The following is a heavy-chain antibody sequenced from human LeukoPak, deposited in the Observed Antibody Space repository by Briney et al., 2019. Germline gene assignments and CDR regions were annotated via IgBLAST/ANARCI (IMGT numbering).Heavy chain of an antibody. CDR2: ISGGGGST. V-gene: IGHV3-23*01. CDR3: AKDIEYYYDSSGYYWGYYFDY. CDR1: GFTFSSYA. J-gene: IGHJ4*02. D-gene: IGHD3-22*01. Sequence: GGSLRLSCAASGFTFSSYAMSWVRQAPGKGLEWVSGISGGGGSTDYADSVKGRFTISRDNSKNTLYLQMNSLRAEDTAVYYCAKDIEYYYDSSGYYWGYYFDYWGQGILVTVSS.